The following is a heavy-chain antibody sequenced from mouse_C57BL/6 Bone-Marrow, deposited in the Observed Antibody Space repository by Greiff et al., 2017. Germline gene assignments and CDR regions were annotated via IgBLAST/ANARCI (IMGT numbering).Heavy chain of an antibody. CDR1: GFTFSDFY. Sequence: EVKLVESGGGLVQSGRSLRLSCATSGFTFSDFYMEWVRQAPGKGLEWIAASRNKANDYTTEYSASVKGRFIVSRDTSQSILYLQMNALRAEDTAIYYCARDARGAMDYWGQGTSGTVSS. J-gene: IGHJ4*01. V-gene: IGHV7-1*01. CDR2: SRNKANDYTT. CDR3: ARDARGAMDY.